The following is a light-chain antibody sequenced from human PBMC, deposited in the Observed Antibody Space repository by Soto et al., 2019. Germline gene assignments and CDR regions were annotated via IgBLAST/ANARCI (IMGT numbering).Light chain of an antibody. Sequence: EVVMMHSPATLSGSPGEGATLSCRASQGIGDTLAWYQHKPGQTPRILIYDTSTRATGVPTRFSGSRSGAEFTLTLNSLQSEDFAVYYCPPYNNWPLTFGGGTKVDIK. CDR3: PPYNNWPLT. V-gene: IGKV3-15*01. CDR2: DTS. CDR1: QGIGDT. J-gene: IGKJ4*01.